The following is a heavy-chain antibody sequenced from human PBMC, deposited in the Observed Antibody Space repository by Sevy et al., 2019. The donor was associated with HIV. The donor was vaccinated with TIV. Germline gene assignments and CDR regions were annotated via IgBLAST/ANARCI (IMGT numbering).Heavy chain of an antibody. CDR3: ARVDANYDKGFDP. CDR1: GFTFSSYE. D-gene: IGHD3-22*01. V-gene: IGHV3-48*03. J-gene: IGHJ5*02. CDR2: ISSSGTTI. Sequence: GGSLRLSCEASGFTFSSYEMNWVRQAPGKGLEWVSYISSSGTTIKYADSVKGRFTISRDNPKNSLYMQMNSLRAEDTAVYYCARVDANYDKGFDPWGQGTLVTDSS.